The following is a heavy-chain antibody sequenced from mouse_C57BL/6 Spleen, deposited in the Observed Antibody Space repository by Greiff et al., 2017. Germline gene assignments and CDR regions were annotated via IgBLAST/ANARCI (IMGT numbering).Heavy chain of an antibody. CDR3: TRGYGSSYGYFDV. CDR1: GFTFSDAW. J-gene: IGHJ1*03. V-gene: IGHV6-6*01. D-gene: IGHD1-1*01. Sequence: EVKVEESGGGLVQPGGSMKLSCAASGFTFSDAWMDWVRQSPEKGLEWVAEIRNKANNHATYYAVSVKGRFTISRDDSKSSVYLQMNSLRAEDTGIYYCTRGYGSSYGYFDVWGTGTTVTVSS. CDR2: IRNKANNHAT.